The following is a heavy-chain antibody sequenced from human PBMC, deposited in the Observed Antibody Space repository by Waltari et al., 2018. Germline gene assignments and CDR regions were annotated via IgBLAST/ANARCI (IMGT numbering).Heavy chain of an antibody. J-gene: IGHJ6*02. CDR3: ARDRVVPADEPDYYGLDV. D-gene: IGHD2-2*01. V-gene: IGHV4-59*11. CDR2: IYYNGAT. CDR1: RGPIRIHY. Sequence: QVHLQESGPGQVKPSETLSLTCGVSRGPIRIHYCSWIRRPPGKGLEWIGYIYYNGATNYNPSLMSRVTISVDTAKNQFSLKLSSVTAADTAVYYCARDRVVPADEPDYYGLDVWGQGTTVTVSS.